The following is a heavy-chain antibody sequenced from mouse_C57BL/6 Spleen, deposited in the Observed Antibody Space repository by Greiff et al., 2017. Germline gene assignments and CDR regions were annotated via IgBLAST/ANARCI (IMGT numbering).Heavy chain of an antibody. CDR3: ARHYYDYAGMYY. J-gene: IGHJ4*01. CDR1: GYTFTSYW. D-gene: IGHD2-4*01. Sequence: QVQLQQPGAELVRPGSSVKLSCKASGYTFTSYWMHWVKQRPIHGLEWIGNIDPSDSETHYNQKFKDKATLTVDKSSSTAYMQLSSLTSEDSAVYYCARHYYDYAGMYYWGQGTSVTVSS. CDR2: IDPSDSET. V-gene: IGHV1-52*01.